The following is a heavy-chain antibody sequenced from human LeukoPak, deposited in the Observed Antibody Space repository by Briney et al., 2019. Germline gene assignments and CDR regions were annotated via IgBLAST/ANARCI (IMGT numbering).Heavy chain of an antibody. CDR1: GYTFIDYY. CDR3: ARSVTMVRGVIIGEDY. CDR2: INPDSGGT. Sequence: ASVTVSCKASGYTFIDYYMHWVRQAPGQGLEWMGWINPDSGGTNYAQKFQGRVTMTRDTSISTTYLGLSRLSSDDTAVYYCARSVTMVRGVIIGEDYWGQGTLVTVSS. V-gene: IGHV1-2*02. J-gene: IGHJ4*02. D-gene: IGHD3-10*01.